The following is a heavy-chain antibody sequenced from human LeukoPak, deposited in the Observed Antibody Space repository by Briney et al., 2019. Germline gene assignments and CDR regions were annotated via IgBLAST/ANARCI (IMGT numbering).Heavy chain of an antibody. V-gene: IGHV3-15*01. CDR3: AKGTDRRGSCPLDY. J-gene: IGHJ4*02. D-gene: IGHD2-15*01. Sequence: GGSLRLSCAASGFTFSNAWLSWFRQAPGKGLDWVARIKTKGEGETTDYIAPVKGRFTISRDDSKNTLNLQMNSLRAEDTAVYYCAKGTDRRGSCPLDYWGQGTLVTVSS. CDR1: GFTFSNAW. CDR2: IKTKGEGETT.